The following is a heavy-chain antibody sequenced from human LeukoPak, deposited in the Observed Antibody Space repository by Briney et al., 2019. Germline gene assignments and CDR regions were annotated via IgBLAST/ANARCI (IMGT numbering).Heavy chain of an antibody. CDR1: GFTFSSYW. CDR3: AKDYDSSGWAAFDI. J-gene: IGHJ3*02. CDR2: IKQDGSEK. Sequence: GGSLRLSCAASGFTFSSYWMSWVRQAPGKGLEWVANIKQDGSEKYYVDSVKGRFTISRDNAKNSLYLRMNSLRAEDTAVYYCAKDYDSSGWAAFDIWGQGTMVTVSS. V-gene: IGHV3-7*01. D-gene: IGHD3-22*01.